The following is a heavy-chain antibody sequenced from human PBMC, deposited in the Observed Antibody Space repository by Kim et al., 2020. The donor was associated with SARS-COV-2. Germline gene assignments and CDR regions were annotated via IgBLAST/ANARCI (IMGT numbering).Heavy chain of an antibody. CDR3: ASRDTAMDYYYYYGMDV. CDR1: GGSFSGYH. CDR2: INHSGST. V-gene: IGHV4-34*01. J-gene: IGHJ6*02. D-gene: IGHD5-18*01. Sequence: SETLSLTCAVYGGSFSGYHWSWIRQPPGKGLEWIGEINHSGSTNYNPSLKSRVTISVDTSKNQFSLKLSSVTAADTAVYYCASRDTAMDYYYYYGMDVWGQGTTVTVSS.